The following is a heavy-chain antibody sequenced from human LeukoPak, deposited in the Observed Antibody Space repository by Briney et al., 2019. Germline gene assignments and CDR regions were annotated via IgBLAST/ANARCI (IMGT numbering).Heavy chain of an antibody. D-gene: IGHD4-11*01. J-gene: IGHJ5*02. V-gene: IGHV1-18*01. Sequence: ASVTVSCKASGYTFTSYGISGLRQPPGQGVEGMGWISDYNGNTNYAQKLQGRVTMTTDTSTSTAYMELRSLRSEDTAVYYCARAYDYISWFDRWGQGTLVTVSS. CDR2: ISDYNGNT. CDR1: GYTFTSYG. CDR3: ARAYDYISWFDR.